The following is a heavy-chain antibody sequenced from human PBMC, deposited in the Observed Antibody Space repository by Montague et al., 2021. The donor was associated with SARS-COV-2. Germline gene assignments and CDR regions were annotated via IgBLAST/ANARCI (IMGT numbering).Heavy chain of an antibody. J-gene: IGHJ3*02. V-gene: IGHV4-39*01. CDR1: GGSISSCSYY. D-gene: IGHD3-3*01. Sequence: SETLSLTCTVSGGSISSCSYYWGCTPKPPGKGLDWIGSLYYSDITYYMPSPKSRVTIYVDTSQNSLSLKLSSVTAVDTAVYSCARHSGRDTIFGVITIPEAFDIWGKGTMVSVSS. CDR2: LYYSDIT. CDR3: ARHSGRDTIFGVITIPEAFDI.